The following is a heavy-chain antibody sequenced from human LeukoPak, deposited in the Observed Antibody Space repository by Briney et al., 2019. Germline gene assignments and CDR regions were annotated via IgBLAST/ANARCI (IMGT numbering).Heavy chain of an antibody. Sequence: PGGSLRLSCTASGFTFRSYAMTWVRQAPGKGLEWVSVIYSGGSTYYADSVKGRFTISRDNSKNTLYLQMNSLRAEDTAVYYCAREYVDTAMVKDWGQGTLVTVSS. CDR3: AREYVDTAMVKD. D-gene: IGHD5-18*01. CDR1: GFTFRSYA. J-gene: IGHJ4*02. CDR2: IYSGGST. V-gene: IGHV3-53*01.